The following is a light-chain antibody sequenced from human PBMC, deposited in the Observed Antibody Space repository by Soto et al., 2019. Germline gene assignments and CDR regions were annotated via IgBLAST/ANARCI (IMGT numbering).Light chain of an antibody. Sequence: DIVMTQSPDSLAVSLGERATINCKSSQSVLYSSNNKNQLAWYQQKPGQPPKLLIYWASTRESGVPDRFSGSGSGTDFTLTISSLQAEDVAVYYCQKYYSTPSITFGQGTRLEIK. CDR1: QSVLYSSNNKNQ. CDR3: QKYYSTPSIT. J-gene: IGKJ5*01. V-gene: IGKV4-1*01. CDR2: WAS.